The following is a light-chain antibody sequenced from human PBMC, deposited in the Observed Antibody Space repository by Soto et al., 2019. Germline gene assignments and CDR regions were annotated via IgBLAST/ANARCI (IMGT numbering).Light chain of an antibody. V-gene: IGLV2-14*01. J-gene: IGLJ2*01. CDR1: SSDVGGYNY. CDR3: SSYTSSTLGV. Sequence: QSALTQPASVSGSPGQSITISCTGTSSDVGGYNYVSWYQQHPGKAPKLMIYDVSNRPSGVSNRFSGPKSGNTASLTISGLQAEDEADYYCSSYTSSTLGVFGGGTKLPVL. CDR2: DVS.